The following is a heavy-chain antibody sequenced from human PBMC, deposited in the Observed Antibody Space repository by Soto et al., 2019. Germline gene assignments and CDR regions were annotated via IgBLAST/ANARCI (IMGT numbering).Heavy chain of an antibody. D-gene: IGHD6-13*01. J-gene: IGHJ4*02. CDR1: GFTFSSYA. CDR2: ISGSGGST. V-gene: IGHV3-23*01. CDR3: AKDLPGYGAAAGVDY. Sequence: PGGALRLFCAASGFTFSSYAMSWVRQAPGKGLEWVSAISGSGGSTYYADSVKGRFTISRDNSKNTLYLQMNSLRAEDTAVYYCAKDLPGYGAAAGVDYWGQGTLVTVSS.